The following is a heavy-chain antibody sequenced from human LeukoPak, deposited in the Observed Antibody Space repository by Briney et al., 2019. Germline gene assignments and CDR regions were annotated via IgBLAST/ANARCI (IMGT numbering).Heavy chain of an antibody. CDR3: ARDGVAAARGPYYFDY. CDR1: GYTFPSYG. J-gene: IGHJ4*02. CDR2: ISAYNGNK. D-gene: IGHD6-13*01. Sequence: ASVKVSCKASGYTFPSYGFSWVRQAPGQGLEWVGWISAYNGNKNYAQKLQDRVTMTTDTYTSTAYMELRRLRSDDAGVYFCARDGVAAARGPYYFDYWGQGTLVTVSS. V-gene: IGHV1-18*01.